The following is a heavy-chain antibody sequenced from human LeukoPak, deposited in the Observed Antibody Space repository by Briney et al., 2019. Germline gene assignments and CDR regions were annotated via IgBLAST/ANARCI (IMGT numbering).Heavy chain of an antibody. CDR3: ARDRPGDSYQLLWHGDFDY. Sequence: GGSLRLSCAASGFSFSSYEMNWVRQAPGKGLEWVSSISSSSSYIYYADSVKGRFTISRDNAKNSLYLQMNSLRAEDTAVYYCARDRPGDSYQLLWHGDFDYWGQGTLVTVSS. CDR2: ISSSSSYI. CDR1: GFSFSSYE. D-gene: IGHD2-2*01. V-gene: IGHV3-21*01. J-gene: IGHJ4*02.